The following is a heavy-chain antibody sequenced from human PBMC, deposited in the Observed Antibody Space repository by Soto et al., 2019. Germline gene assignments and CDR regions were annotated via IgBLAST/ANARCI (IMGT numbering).Heavy chain of an antibody. CDR2: ILNSGSTY. CDR1: GDSSSRSSYY. J-gene: IGHJ5*02. CDR3: ATAPRGQGGGACFDP. Sequence: QLQLQESGPGLVKPSETLSLTCTVSGDSSSRSSYYWGWIRQPPGKGLEWIGNILNSGSTYYYNASLKSRVTISVDTSKNQLSLKLTSVTAADTAVYYCATAPRGQGGGACFDPWGQGTQVTVSS. V-gene: IGHV4-39*01. D-gene: IGHD2-15*01.